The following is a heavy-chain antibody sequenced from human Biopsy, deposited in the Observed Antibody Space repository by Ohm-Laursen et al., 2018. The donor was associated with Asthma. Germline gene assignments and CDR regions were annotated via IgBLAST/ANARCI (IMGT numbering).Heavy chain of an antibody. V-gene: IGHV3-30*18. CDR2: VSYDGGVV. Sequence: SLRLSCTASGFTFSNYAMHWVRQAPGKGLEWVAVVSYDGGVVHYADSMKGRFTISRDNAKSTLYLQMNRLRTDDTAVYFCAKRRGYSDLTDFDHWGQGTLVTASS. J-gene: IGHJ4*02. CDR3: AKRRGYSDLTDFDH. D-gene: IGHD3-3*01. CDR1: GFTFSNYA.